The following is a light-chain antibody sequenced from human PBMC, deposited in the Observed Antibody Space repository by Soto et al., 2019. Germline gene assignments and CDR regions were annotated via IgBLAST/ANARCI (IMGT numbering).Light chain of an antibody. CDR3: QQSYSTPHT. V-gene: IGKV1-39*01. Sequence: DIQMTQSPSSLSASVGDRVTITCRASQSISSYLNWYQQKPGKAPKVLISGASSLQSGVPLRFSGSGSGTDFTLTISSLQSEDFASYYCQQSYSTPHTFGQGTKVDIK. CDR2: GAS. CDR1: QSISSY. J-gene: IGKJ1*01.